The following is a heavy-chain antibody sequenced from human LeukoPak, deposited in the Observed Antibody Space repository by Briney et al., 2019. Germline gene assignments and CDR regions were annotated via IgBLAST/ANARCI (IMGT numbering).Heavy chain of an antibody. CDR1: GGSISSGDYY. J-gene: IGHJ2*01. V-gene: IGHV4-30-4*01. D-gene: IGHD2-21*02. CDR2: IYYSGST. CDR3: ARNLAYCGGDCYSGYWYFDL. Sequence: SQTLSLTCTVSGGSISSGDYYWSWIRQPPGKGLEWLGYIYYSGSTYYNPSLKSRVTISVDTSKNQFSLKLSSVTAADTAVYYCARNLAYCGGDCYSGYWYFDLWGRGTLVTVSS.